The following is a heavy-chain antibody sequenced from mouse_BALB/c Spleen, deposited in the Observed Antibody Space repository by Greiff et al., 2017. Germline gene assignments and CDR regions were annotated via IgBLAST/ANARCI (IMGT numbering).Heavy chain of an antibody. J-gene: IGHJ2*01. D-gene: IGHD2-12*01. CDR1: GFTFSNYW. V-gene: IGHV6-6*02. CDR2: IRLKSNNYAT. CDR3: TTGRRTYVDY. Sequence: DVKLVESGGGLVQPGGSMKLSCVASGFTFSNYWMNWVRQSPEKGLEWVAEIRLKSNNYATHYAESVKGRFTISRDDSKSSVYLQMNNLRAEDTGIYYCTTGRRTYVDYWGQGTTLTVSS.